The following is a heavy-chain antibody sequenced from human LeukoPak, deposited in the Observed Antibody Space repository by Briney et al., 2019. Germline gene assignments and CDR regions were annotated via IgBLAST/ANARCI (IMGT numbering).Heavy chain of an antibody. V-gene: IGHV4-4*07. CDR3: ARQIASAGTAGFDF. Sequence: SETLSLTCTVSGGSISSYYWSWIRQPAGKGLEWIGRIYSTGSTNYNPSLKSRVTMSVDTSKNQFSLRLRSVTAADTAVYYCARQIASAGTAGFDFWGQGALVTVS. CDR1: GGSISSYY. CDR2: IYSTGST. J-gene: IGHJ4*02. D-gene: IGHD6-13*01.